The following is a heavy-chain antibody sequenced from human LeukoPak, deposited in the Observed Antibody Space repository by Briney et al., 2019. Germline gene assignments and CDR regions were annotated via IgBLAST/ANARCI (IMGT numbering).Heavy chain of an antibody. D-gene: IGHD2-2*01. Sequence: GGSLRLSCAASGFSFSDFAMTWVRQAPGKGLEWVSSVNHDASRIFYTDSVEGRFSISRDNSRNTLYLQMNGLRAEDTAVYHCAKDREYRLLWGYFDSCGQGTLVTVSS. CDR1: GFSFSDFA. CDR2: VNHDASRI. CDR3: AKDREYRLLWGYFDS. V-gene: IGHV3-23*01. J-gene: IGHJ4*02.